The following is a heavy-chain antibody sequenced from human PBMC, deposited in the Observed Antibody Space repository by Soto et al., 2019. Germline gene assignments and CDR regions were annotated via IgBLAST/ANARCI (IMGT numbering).Heavy chain of an antibody. CDR1: GGSVSIHY. V-gene: IGHV4-59*08. CDR2: IFYGGSP. D-gene: IGHD2-8*02. J-gene: IGHJ5*02. Sequence: QVQLEESGPGLVKPSETLSLTCTVSGGSVSIHYWNWIRQPPVRGPEWIGHIFYGGSPNYNPSISRRVTMSLGTSQHPLSLRLTSVTAADTAMYYCARRGEMSGAGRDSWLDPCGQGVLVTVSS. CDR3: ARRGEMSGAGRDSWLDP.